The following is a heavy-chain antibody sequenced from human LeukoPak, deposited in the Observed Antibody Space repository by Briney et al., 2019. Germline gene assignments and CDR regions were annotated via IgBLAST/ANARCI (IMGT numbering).Heavy chain of an antibody. CDR2: INHSGST. CDR1: GGSISSYY. D-gene: IGHD2-21*01. V-gene: IGHV4-34*01. CDR3: ARNPKALRWVWFDP. J-gene: IGHJ5*02. Sequence: SETLSLTCTVSGGSISSYYWSWIRQPPGKGLEWIGEINHSGSTNYNPSLKSRVTVSVDTSKNQFSLKLSSVTAADTAVYYCARNPKALRWVWFDPWGQGTLVTVSS.